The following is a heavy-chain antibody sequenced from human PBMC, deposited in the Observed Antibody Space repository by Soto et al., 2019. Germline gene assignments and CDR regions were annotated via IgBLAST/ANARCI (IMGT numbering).Heavy chain of an antibody. Sequence: SGPTLVNPTQTLTLTCTFSGFSLSTSGVGVGWIRQPPGKALEWLALIYWDDDKRYSPSLKSRLTITKDTSKNQVVLTMTNMDPVDTATYYFALRPVFGPGPASLDPWCPGPLVTVSS. CDR1: GFSLSTSGVG. CDR2: IYWDDDK. V-gene: IGHV2-5*02. J-gene: IGHJ5*02. D-gene: IGHD3-16*01. CDR3: ALRPVFGPGPASLDP.